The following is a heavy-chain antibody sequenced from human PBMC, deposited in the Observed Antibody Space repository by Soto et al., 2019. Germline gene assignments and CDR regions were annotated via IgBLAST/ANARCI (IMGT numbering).Heavy chain of an antibody. J-gene: IGHJ4*02. CDR1: GGTFSSYA. D-gene: IGHD4-17*01. V-gene: IGHV1-69*01. CDR3: ARTYGDYEGDFDY. Sequence: QVQLVQSGAEVKKPGSSVKFSCKASGGTFSSYAITWVRQAPGPGLEWMGEIIPIFGTANYAQKFQGRVTSTADESTSTAYMELSSLRSEDTAVYYCARTYGDYEGDFDYWGQGTLVTVSS. CDR2: IIPIFGTA.